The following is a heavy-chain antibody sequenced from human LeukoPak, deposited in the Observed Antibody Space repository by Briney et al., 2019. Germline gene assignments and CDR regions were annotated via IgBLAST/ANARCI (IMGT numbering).Heavy chain of an antibody. V-gene: IGHV3-11*01. CDR1: GFTFSDYY. J-gene: IGHJ4*02. CDR2: ISSSGSTI. Sequence: GGSLRLSCAASGFTFSDYYMCWVRQAPGKGLEWVSYISSSGSTIYYADSVKGRFTISRDNAKNSLYLQMNSLRAEDTTVYYCARAGGDGYNICDYWGQGTLVTVSS. CDR3: ARAGGDGYNICDY. D-gene: IGHD5-24*01.